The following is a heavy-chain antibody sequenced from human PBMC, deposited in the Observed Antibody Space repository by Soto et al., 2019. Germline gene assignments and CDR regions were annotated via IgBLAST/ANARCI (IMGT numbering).Heavy chain of an antibody. CDR1: GFTVSSNY. J-gene: IGHJ4*02. CDR2: TYSGGST. D-gene: IGHD2-15*01. V-gene: IGHV3-66*01. Sequence: GGSLRLSCAASGFTVSSNYMSWVRQAPGKGLEWVSVTYSGGSTYYADSVKGRFIISRDDSKNTLFLQMNSLRAEDTAVYYCATAKLLLPWLFDYRGQRTLVTVSS. CDR3: ATAKLLLPWLFDY.